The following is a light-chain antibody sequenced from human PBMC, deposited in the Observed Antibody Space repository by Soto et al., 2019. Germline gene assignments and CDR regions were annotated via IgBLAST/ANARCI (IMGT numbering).Light chain of an antibody. CDR1: SSDVGGYNY. CDR3: SSYGGRNNLI. Sequence: QSALTQPPSASGSPGQSVTISCTGTSSDVGGYNYVSWYQQHPGKAPKLMIYEVNKRPLGVPDRFSGSKSGNTASLTVSGLQAEDEADYYCSSYGGRNNLIFGGGTKLTVL. CDR2: EVN. V-gene: IGLV2-8*01. J-gene: IGLJ2*01.